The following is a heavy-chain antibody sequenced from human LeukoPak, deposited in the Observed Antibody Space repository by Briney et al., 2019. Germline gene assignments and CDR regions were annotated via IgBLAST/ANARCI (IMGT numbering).Heavy chain of an antibody. CDR2: ISGSGGNT. D-gene: IGHD1-1*01. J-gene: IGHJ4*02. CDR3: AKRYNWNDGHFDY. CDR1: GFTFSNYW. Sequence: PGGSLRLSCAASGFTFSNYWMSWVRQAPGKGREWVSAISGSGGNTYYADSVRGRFTIPRDNSKNTLYLQMNSLRAEDTAVYYCAKRYNWNDGHFDYWGQGTLATVSS. V-gene: IGHV3-23*01.